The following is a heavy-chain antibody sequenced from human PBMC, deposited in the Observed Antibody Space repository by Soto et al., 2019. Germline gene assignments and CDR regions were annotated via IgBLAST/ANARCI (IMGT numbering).Heavy chain of an antibody. CDR3: AALRSSGDPTSPLYYYYGMDV. D-gene: IGHD4-17*01. CDR2: IVVGSGNT. CDR1: GFTFTSSA. V-gene: IGHV1-58*01. Sequence: ASVKVSCKASGFTFTSSAVQWVRQARGQRLEWIGWIVVGSGNTNYAQKFQERVTITRDMSTSTAYMELSSLRSEDTAVYYCAALRSSGDPTSPLYYYYGMDVWGQGTTVTVSS. J-gene: IGHJ6*02.